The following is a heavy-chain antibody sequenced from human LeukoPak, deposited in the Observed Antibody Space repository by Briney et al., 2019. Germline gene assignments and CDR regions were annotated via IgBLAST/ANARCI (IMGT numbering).Heavy chain of an antibody. V-gene: IGHV3-23*01. CDR3: AKRGVVIRVILVGFHKEAYYFDS. CDR2: ISGSGGGT. Sequence: GGSLRLSCAVSGITLSNYGMSWVRQAPGKGLEWVAGISGSGGGTNYADSVKGRFTISRDDSKNTLYLQMNSLRAEDTAVYFCAKRGVVIRVILVGFHKEAYYFDSWGQGALVTVSS. CDR1: GITLSNYG. J-gene: IGHJ4*02. D-gene: IGHD3-22*01.